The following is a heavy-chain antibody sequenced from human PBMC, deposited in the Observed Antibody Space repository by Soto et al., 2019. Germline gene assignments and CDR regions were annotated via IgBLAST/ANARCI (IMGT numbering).Heavy chain of an antibody. D-gene: IGHD2-15*01. J-gene: IGHJ4*02. Sequence: EVQLVESGGGLVKPGGSLRLSCAASGFTFSSYSMNWVRQAPGKGLEWVSSISSSSSYIYYADSVKGRFTISRDNAKNSLYLQMNSLRAEDTAVYYCARDRDIVVEVAGTPGYFDYRGQGTLVTVSS. CDR2: ISSSSSYI. CDR1: GFTFSSYS. CDR3: ARDRDIVVEVAGTPGYFDY. V-gene: IGHV3-21*01.